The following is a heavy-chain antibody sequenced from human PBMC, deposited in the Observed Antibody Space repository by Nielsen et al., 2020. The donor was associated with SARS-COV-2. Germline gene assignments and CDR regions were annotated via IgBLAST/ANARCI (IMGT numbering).Heavy chain of an antibody. J-gene: IGHJ6*02. CDR1: GGSISSYY. CDR2: IYYSGST. CDR3: ARDAIAAAAYYYYGMDV. Sequence: GSLRLSCTVSGGSISSYYWSWIRQPPGKGLEWIGYIYYSGSTNYNPSLKSRVTISVDTSKNQFSLKLSSVTAADTAVYYCARDAIAAAAYYYYGMDVWGQGTTVTVSS. D-gene: IGHD6-13*01. V-gene: IGHV4-59*01.